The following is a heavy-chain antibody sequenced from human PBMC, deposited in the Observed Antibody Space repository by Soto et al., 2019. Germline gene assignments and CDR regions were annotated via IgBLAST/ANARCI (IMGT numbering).Heavy chain of an antibody. D-gene: IGHD6-13*01. V-gene: IGHV3-23*01. J-gene: IGHJ6*03. CDR1: GFTSSSCA. CDR3: AKGSDSSSWYYYYYMAV. Sequence: GGSLRLSCVASGFTSSSCAMRGARQAPGKGLEWVSGISASGGSTYYADSVKGRFTISRDNSKNTLYLQMNSLRAEDTAVYYCAKGSDSSSWYYYYYMAVWGKGTTVTVSS. CDR2: ISASGGST.